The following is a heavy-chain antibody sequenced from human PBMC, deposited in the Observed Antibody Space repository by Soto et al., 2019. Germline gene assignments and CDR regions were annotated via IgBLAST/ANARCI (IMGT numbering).Heavy chain of an antibody. CDR1: GGSVNSYY. V-gene: IGHV4-59*02. CDR2: NYNSATT. J-gene: IGHJ6*03. Sequence: SETLSLTCTVSGGSVNSYYWTWIRQPPGKGLEWIGYNYNSATTNYNPSFKIRVTMSIDTSKNQFSLNLTSVTAADTAVYYCARGGYYMGVWGKGTTVTVSS. CDR3: ARGGYYMGV.